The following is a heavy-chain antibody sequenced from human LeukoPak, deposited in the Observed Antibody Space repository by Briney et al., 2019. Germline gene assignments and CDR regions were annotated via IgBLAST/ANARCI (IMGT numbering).Heavy chain of an antibody. J-gene: IGHJ1*01. CDR2: IYPGDSDT. Sequence: GESLKISCKGSGYSFTSYWIGWVRQMPGKGLEWMGIIYPGDSDTRYSPSFQGQVTISADKSISTAYLQWSSLRASDTAMYYCASRPYYDSSGYYYYTEYSQHWGQGTLVTVSS. D-gene: IGHD3-22*01. V-gene: IGHV5-51*01. CDR3: ASRPYYDSSGYYYYTEYSQH. CDR1: GYSFTSYW.